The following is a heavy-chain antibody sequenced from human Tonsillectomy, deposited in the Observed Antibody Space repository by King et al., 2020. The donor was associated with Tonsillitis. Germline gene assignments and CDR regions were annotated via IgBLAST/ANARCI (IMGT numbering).Heavy chain of an antibody. CDR2: ITDSGSKT. J-gene: IGHJ6*02. V-gene: IGHV3-23*04. CDR3: ARGSWGVGPYYGMDV. Sequence: VQLVESGGAWVQPGGSLRLSCAASGFAFSSYAMSWVRQAPGKGPEWVSAITDSGSKTYYADSVEGRLTISRGTSKNTLYLQMKSLRAEDTAIYYCARGSWGVGPYYGMDVWGRGTTVTVSS. CDR1: GFAFSSYA. D-gene: IGHD1-26*01.